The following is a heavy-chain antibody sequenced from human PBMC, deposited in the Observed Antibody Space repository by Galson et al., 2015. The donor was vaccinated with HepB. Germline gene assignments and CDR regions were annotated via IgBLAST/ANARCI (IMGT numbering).Heavy chain of an antibody. CDR2: IIPIFGTA. Sequence: SVKVSCKASGGTFSSYAISWVRQAPGQGLEWMGGIIPIFGTANYAQKFRGRVTITADGSTSTAYMELSSLRSEDTAVYYCAVYCSSTSCYISYYYYGMDVWGQGTTVTVSS. V-gene: IGHV1-69*13. CDR1: GGTFSSYA. CDR3: AVYCSSTSCYISYYYYGMDV. J-gene: IGHJ6*02. D-gene: IGHD2-2*02.